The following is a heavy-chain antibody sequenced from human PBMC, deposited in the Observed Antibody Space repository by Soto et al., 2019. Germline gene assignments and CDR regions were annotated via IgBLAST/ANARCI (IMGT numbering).Heavy chain of an antibody. CDR1: GYSFTSYW. D-gene: IGHD3-22*01. CDR2: IYPGDSDT. J-gene: IGHJ3*02. V-gene: IGHV5-51*01. Sequence: GESLKISCKGSGYSFTSYWIGWVRQMPGKGLEWMGIIYPGDSDTRYSPSFQGQVTISADKSISTAYLQWSSLKASDTAMYYCARHMGAYDSSSPDDAFDIWGQGTMVTVS. CDR3: ARHMGAYDSSSPDDAFDI.